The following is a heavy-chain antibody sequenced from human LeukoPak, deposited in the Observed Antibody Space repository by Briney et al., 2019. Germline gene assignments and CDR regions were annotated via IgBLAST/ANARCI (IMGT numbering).Heavy chain of an antibody. V-gene: IGHV1-8*01. J-gene: IGHJ5*02. CDR3: ARGRRATMVRGVMAYNWFDP. CDR1: GYTFTSYD. CDR2: MNPNSGNT. Sequence: ASVKVSCKASGYTFTSYDINWVRQATGQGLEWMGWMNPNSGNTGYAQKFQGRVTMTRNTSISTAYMELSSLRSEDTAVYYCARGRRATMVRGVMAYNWFDPWGQGTLVTVSS. D-gene: IGHD3-10*01.